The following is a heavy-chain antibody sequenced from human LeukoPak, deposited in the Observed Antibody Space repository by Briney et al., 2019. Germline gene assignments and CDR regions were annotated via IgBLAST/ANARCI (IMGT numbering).Heavy chain of an antibody. CDR3: ARATRYYYYMDV. J-gene: IGHJ6*03. V-gene: IGHV3-21*01. CDR2: ISSSSSYI. D-gene: IGHD2-2*01. CDR1: GFTFSSYS. Sequence: TGGSLRLSCAASGFTFSSYSMNWVRQAPGKGLECVSSISSSSSYIYYADSVKGRFTISRDNAKNSLYLQMNSLRAEDTAVYYCARATRYYYYMDVWGKGTTVTVSS.